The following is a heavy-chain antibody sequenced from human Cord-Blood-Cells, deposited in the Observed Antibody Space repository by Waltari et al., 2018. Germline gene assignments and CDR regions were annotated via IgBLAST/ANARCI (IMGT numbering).Heavy chain of an antibody. D-gene: IGHD6-13*01. CDR2: IYYSGST. CDR3: ARQGFKGSSSWPFDY. Sequence: QLQLQESGPGLVKPSETLSLTCTVSGGSISSSSYYWGWLRQPPGKGLEWIGSIYYSGSTHYNPSLKSRVTISVDTSKNQFSLKLSSVTAADTAVYYCARQGFKGSSSWPFDYWGQGTLVTVSS. V-gene: IGHV4-39*01. J-gene: IGHJ4*02. CDR1: GGSISSSSYY.